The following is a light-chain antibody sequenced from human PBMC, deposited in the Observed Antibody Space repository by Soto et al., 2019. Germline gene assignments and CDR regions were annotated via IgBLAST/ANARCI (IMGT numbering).Light chain of an antibody. CDR1: QTINGNY. Sequence: EIVLTQSPGTLSLSPGERATPSCRASQTINGNYLAWYQQKPGQAPRLLIYGASTRAAGVPDRFSGSGSGTDFTLTITRLEPEDFAVYYCQQYGRSPLLYTFGQGTKL. CDR3: QQYGRSPLLYT. CDR2: GAS. V-gene: IGKV3-20*01. J-gene: IGKJ2*01.